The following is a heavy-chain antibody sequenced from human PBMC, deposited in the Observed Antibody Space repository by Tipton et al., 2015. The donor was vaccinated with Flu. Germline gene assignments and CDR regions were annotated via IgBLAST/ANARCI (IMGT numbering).Heavy chain of an antibody. Sequence: TLSLTCTVSGGSMNNDYWSWIRQPPGKGLEYIGYIHYSGSTKFNPSLKSRVTISLDTSKNQFSLKLSSVTAADSAVYYCAREFSGWFDPWGQGILVTVSS. CDR2: IHYSGST. J-gene: IGHJ5*02. CDR3: AREFSGWFDP. D-gene: IGHD2/OR15-2a*01. V-gene: IGHV4-59*12. CDR1: GGSMNNDY.